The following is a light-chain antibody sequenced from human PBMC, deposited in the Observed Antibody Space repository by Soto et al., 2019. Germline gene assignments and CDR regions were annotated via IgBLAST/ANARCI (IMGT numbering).Light chain of an antibody. Sequence: EIVLTQSPAILSLSPGEGATLSCRASQSVSNNYLAWYQQKPGQAPRLLIYGASNRATGIPDRFSGSGSGTNFTLTISRLEHEDFAVYYCQQYGSSGTFGQGTKVDIK. CDR2: GAS. CDR1: QSVSNNY. J-gene: IGKJ1*01. V-gene: IGKV3-20*01. CDR3: QQYGSSGT.